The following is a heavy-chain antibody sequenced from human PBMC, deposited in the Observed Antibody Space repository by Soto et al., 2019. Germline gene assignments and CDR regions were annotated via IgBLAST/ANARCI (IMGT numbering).Heavy chain of an antibody. CDR1: GGTFSSYA. CDR3: ARVDVKWELRPLYYFDY. V-gene: IGHV1-69*13. J-gene: IGHJ4*02. Sequence: GASVKVSCKASGGTFSSYAISWVRQAPGQGLEWMAGIIPIFGTANYAQKFQGRVTITADESTSTAYMELSSLRSEDTAVYYCARVDVKWELRPLYYFDYWGQGTLVTVSS. D-gene: IGHD1-26*01. CDR2: IIPIFGTA.